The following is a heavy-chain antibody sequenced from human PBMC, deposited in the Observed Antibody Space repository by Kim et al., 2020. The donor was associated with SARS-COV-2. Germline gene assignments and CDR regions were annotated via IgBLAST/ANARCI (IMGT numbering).Heavy chain of an antibody. V-gene: IGHV3-33*01. D-gene: IGHD5-18*01. CDR1: GFTFSSYG. Sequence: GGSLRLSCAASGFTFSSYGMHWVRQAPGKGLEWVAVIWYDGSNKYYADSVKGRFTISRDNSKNTLYLQMNSLRAEDTAVYYCARVMLDTATNFPPNLGAFDIWGQGTMVTVSS. J-gene: IGHJ3*02. CDR2: IWYDGSNK. CDR3: ARVMLDTATNFPPNLGAFDI.